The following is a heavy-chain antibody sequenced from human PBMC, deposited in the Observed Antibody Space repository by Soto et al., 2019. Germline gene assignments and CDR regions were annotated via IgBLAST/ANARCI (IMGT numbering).Heavy chain of an antibody. J-gene: IGHJ5*02. V-gene: IGHV3-30-3*01. Sequence: GGSLRLSCAASGFTFSSYAMHWVRQAPGKGLEWVAVISYDGSNKYYADSVKGRFTISRDNSKNTLYLRMNSLRAEDTAVYYSARLGLKLLWFGEEGNWFDPWGQGTLVTVSS. CDR3: ARLGLKLLWFGEEGNWFDP. D-gene: IGHD3-10*01. CDR1: GFTFSSYA. CDR2: ISYDGSNK.